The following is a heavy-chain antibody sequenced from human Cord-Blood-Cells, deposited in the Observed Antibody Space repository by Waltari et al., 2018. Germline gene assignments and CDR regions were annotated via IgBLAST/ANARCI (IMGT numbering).Heavy chain of an antibody. D-gene: IGHD2-15*01. CDR3: ARGGRHCSGGSCYYWYFDL. CDR2: SNHSGST. J-gene: IGHJ2*01. CDR1: GGSFSGYY. V-gene: IGHV4-34*01. Sequence: QVQLQQWGAGLLKPSETLSLTCAVYGGSFSGYYWSWIRQPPGKGLEWIGESNHSGSTNYNPSLKSRVTISVDTSKNQFSLKLSSVTAADTAVYYCARGGRHCSGGSCYYWYFDLWGRGTLVTVSS.